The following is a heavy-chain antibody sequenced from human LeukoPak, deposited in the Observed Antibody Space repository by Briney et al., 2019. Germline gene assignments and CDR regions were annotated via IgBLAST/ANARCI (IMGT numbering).Heavy chain of an antibody. D-gene: IGHD1-26*01. CDR2: IYYSGST. V-gene: IGHV4-59*08. CDR3: ARHRGWELLGDAFDI. Sequence: SETLSLTCIVSAGSTRGYYWSWIRQPPGKGLEWIGYIYYSGSTNYNPSLKSRVTISVDTSKNQFSLKLSSVTAADTAVYYCARHRGWELLGDAFDIWGQGTMVTVSS. CDR1: AGSTRGYY. J-gene: IGHJ3*02.